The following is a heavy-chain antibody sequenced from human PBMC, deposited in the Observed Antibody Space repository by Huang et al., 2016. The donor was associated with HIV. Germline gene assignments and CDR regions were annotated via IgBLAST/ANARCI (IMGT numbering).Heavy chain of an antibody. CDR2: IKHSGTT. CDR1: GGTFTGYF. D-gene: IGHD3-22*01. CDR3: VRCPGYYFEPSRYFDAFDI. V-gene: IGHV4-34*02. Sequence: VQLQQWGASLLKPSETLSLTCAVSGGTFTGYFWGWVRQAPGKGLEWIAEIKHSGTTSHNPSLKSRVSMSVDVSNNQFSLSLKSVTAADTAVYFCVRCPGYYFEPSRYFDAFDIWGPGTMVTVS. J-gene: IGHJ3*02.